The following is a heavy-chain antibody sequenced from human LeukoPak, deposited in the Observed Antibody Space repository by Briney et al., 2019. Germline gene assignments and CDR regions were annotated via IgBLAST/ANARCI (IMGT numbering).Heavy chain of an antibody. CDR2: ISSSGSTI. CDR3: ARDGVAGPFDY. CDR1: GFTFSSYE. J-gene: IGHJ4*02. V-gene: IGHV3-48*03. D-gene: IGHD6-19*01. Sequence: GGSLRLSCAASGFTFSSYEMNWVHQAPGKGLEWVSYISSSGSTIYYADSVKGRFTISRDNAKNSLYLQMNSLRAEDTAVYYCARDGVAGPFDYWGQGTLVTVSS.